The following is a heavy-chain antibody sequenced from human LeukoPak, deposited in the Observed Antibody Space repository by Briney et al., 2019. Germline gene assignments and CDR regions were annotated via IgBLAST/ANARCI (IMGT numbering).Heavy chain of an antibody. D-gene: IGHD3-22*01. CDR1: GYTFTGYY. V-gene: IGHV1-2*06. CDR3: ARDQGEYYDSSGYYYFDY. J-gene: IGHJ4*02. Sequence: GASVKVSCKASGYTFTGYYMHWVRQAPGQGPEWMGRINPNSGGTNYAQKFQGRVTMTRDTSISTAYMELSRLRSDDTAVYYCARDQGEYYDSSGYYYFDYWGQGTLVTVSS. CDR2: INPNSGGT.